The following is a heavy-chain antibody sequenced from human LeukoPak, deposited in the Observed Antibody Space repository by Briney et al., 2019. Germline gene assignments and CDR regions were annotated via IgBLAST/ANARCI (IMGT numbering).Heavy chain of an antibody. CDR2: ISPYNGAT. D-gene: IGHD7-27*01. CDR3: ARDQNWASYYFDS. CDR1: GYSFTTYG. V-gene: IGHV1-18*01. J-gene: IGHJ4*02. Sequence: ASVKVSCKPSGYSFTTYGISWVRQAPGQGLEWMGWISPYNGATNYAQKLQGRVTMTTDTSTSTAYMELRSLRSDDTAIYYCARDQNWASYYFDSWGQGTLVTASS.